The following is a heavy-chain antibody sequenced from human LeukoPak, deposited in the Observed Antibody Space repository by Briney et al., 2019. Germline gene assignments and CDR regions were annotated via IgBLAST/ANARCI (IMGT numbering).Heavy chain of an antibody. CDR3: ARSVEGYCSGGSCYYYHYYMDV. D-gene: IGHD2-15*01. J-gene: IGHJ6*03. Sequence: SETLSLTCTVSGGSISSYYWSWIRQPPGKGLEWIGYIYYSGSTNYNPSLKSRVTISVDTSKNQFSLKLSSVTAADTAVYYCARSVEGYCSGGSCYYYHYYMDVWGKGTTVTVSS. CDR2: IYYSGST. V-gene: IGHV4-59*01. CDR1: GGSISSYY.